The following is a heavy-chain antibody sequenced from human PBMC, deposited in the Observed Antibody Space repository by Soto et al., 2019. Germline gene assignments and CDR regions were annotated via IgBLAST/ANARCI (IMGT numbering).Heavy chain of an antibody. CDR3: AKGLVPAAKTSLNDY. Sequence: GGSLRLSCAASGFTFSSYGMHWVRQAPGKGLEWVAVISYDGSNKYYADSVKGRFTISRDNSKKTLYLQMNSLRAEDTAVYHCAKGLVPAAKTSLNDYWGQGTLVTVSS. CDR1: GFTFSSYG. D-gene: IGHD2-2*01. V-gene: IGHV3-30*18. J-gene: IGHJ4*02. CDR2: ISYDGSNK.